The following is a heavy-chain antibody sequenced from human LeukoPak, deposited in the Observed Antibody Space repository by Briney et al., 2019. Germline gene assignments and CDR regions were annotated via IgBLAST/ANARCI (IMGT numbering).Heavy chain of an antibody. Sequence: GRSLRLSCAASGFTFSSYAMHWVRQAPGKGLEWVAVISYDGSNKYYADSVKGRFTISRDNSKNTLYLQMNSLRAEDTAVYYCARERYSGSYSIASDYWGQGTLVTVSS. CDR2: ISYDGSNK. CDR3: ARERYSGSYSIASDY. V-gene: IGHV3-30*04. D-gene: IGHD3-10*01. CDR1: GFTFSSYA. J-gene: IGHJ4*02.